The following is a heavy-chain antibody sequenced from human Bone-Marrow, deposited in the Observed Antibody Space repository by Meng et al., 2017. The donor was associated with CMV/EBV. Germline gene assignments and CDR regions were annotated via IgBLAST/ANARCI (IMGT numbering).Heavy chain of an antibody. CDR1: GFTFDDYA. V-gene: IGHV3-9*01. Sequence: SLKISCAASGFTFDDYAMHWVRQAPGKGLEWVSGISWNSGSIGYADSVKGRFTISRDNAKNSLYLQMNSLRAEDTAVYYCASLDAIGWDLFDYSGQGTLVTVSS. CDR2: ISWNSGSI. J-gene: IGHJ4*02. CDR3: ASLDAIGWDLFDY. D-gene: IGHD1-26*01.